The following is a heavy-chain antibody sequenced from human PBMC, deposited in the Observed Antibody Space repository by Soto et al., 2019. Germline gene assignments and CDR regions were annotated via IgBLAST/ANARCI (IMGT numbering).Heavy chain of an antibody. V-gene: IGHV3-73*02. Sequence: EVQLVESGGGLVQPGGSLKLSCAASGFSFSGSAMHWVRQASGKGLEWIGRIRSTANNYATSYAASVKGRFTISRDDSKNTAYRQMNSLKTEDTAVYYCTRFRHTSGYYLDYWGQGTLVTVSS. CDR1: GFSFSGSA. CDR2: IRSTANNYAT. CDR3: TRFRHTSGYYLDY. D-gene: IGHD3-22*01. J-gene: IGHJ4*02.